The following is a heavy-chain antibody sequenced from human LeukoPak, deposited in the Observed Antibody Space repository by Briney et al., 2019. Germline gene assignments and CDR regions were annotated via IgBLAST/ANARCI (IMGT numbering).Heavy chain of an antibody. CDR2: INHSGSN. Sequence: SETLSLTCAVYGGSFSGYYWSWVRQPPGKGLEWIGEINHSGSNKYNLSLKSRVTISVDTSKNQFSLKLSSVTAADTAVYYCARALRGAAAGNYYFDSWGQGTLVTVSS. V-gene: IGHV4-34*01. D-gene: IGHD6-13*01. CDR3: ARALRGAAAGNYYFDS. CDR1: GGSFSGYY. J-gene: IGHJ4*02.